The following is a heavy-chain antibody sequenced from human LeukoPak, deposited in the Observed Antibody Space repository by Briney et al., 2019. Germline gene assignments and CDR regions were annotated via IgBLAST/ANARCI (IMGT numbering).Heavy chain of an antibody. CDR3: ARQMYSSSWYANPYYYYYGMDV. CDR1: GGSISSSSYY. V-gene: IGHV4-39*01. D-gene: IGHD6-13*01. J-gene: IGHJ6*02. CDR2: IYYSGST. Sequence: SETLSLTCTVSGGSISSSSYYWGWIRQPPGKGLEWVGSIYYSGSTYYNPSLKSRVTISVDTSKNQFSLKLSSVTAADTAVYYCARQMYSSSWYANPYYYYYGMDVWGQGTTVTVSS.